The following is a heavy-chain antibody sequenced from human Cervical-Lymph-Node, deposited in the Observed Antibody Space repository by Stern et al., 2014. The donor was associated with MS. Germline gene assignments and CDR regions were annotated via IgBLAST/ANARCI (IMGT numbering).Heavy chain of an antibody. V-gene: IGHV3-30*18. J-gene: IGHJ4*02. Sequence: VQLEESGGGVVQPWRSLRLSCAASGFTFSIFDMHWVRQAPGKGLKWVAVISDDGSKKYYADSVKGQFTISRDNSNNTLFLQMNNLRAEDTAMYYCAKVVSSGQTDYWGQGTLVTVSS. CDR3: AKVVSSGQTDY. D-gene: IGHD6-19*01. CDR1: GFTFSIFD. CDR2: ISDDGSKK.